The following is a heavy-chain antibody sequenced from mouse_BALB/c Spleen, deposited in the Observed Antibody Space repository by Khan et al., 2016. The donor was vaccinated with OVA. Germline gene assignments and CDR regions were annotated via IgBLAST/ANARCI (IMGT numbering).Heavy chain of an antibody. V-gene: IGHV5-6-5*01. D-gene: IGHD2-14*01. CDR2: ISSGGSN. CDR1: GFTFSSYA. J-gene: IGHJ2*01. CDR3: AREAYRYDEYYFDY. Sequence: EVELVESGGDSVKPGGSLKLSCAVSGFTFSSYAMSWVRQTPEKRLEWVASISSGGSNYYPDSVKGRFTISRDNARNILYLQMSSLRSEDMAMYYCAREAYRYDEYYFDYWGQGTTLTVSS.